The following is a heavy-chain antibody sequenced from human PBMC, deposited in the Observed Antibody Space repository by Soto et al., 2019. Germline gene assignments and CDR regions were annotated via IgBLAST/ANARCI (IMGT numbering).Heavy chain of an antibody. CDR3: AREGALLEWFLSKTNWFDA. CDR1: GYTLTNYA. D-gene: IGHD3-3*01. CDR2: IDAGNANT. J-gene: IGHJ5*02. Sequence: ASVKVSCKASGYTLTNYAMHWVRQAPGRGLEWMGWIDAGNANTKYSQKFHDRVTISWDTSASTAYMELSSLTSDDTAVYYCAREGALLEWFLSKTNWFDAWGQGTLVTVSS. V-gene: IGHV1-3*01.